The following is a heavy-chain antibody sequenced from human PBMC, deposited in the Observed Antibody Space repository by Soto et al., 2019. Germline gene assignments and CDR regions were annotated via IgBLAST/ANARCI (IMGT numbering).Heavy chain of an antibody. Sequence: GASVKVSCKASGYTFTSYYMHWVRQAPGQGLEWMGIINPSGGSTSYAQKFQGRVTMTRDTSTSTVYMELSSLRSEDTAVYYCARDPQLVGATSAGLDDWGHGTLVTVSS. CDR1: GYTFTSYY. V-gene: IGHV1-46*01. J-gene: IGHJ4*01. CDR3: ARDPQLVGATSAGLDD. CDR2: INPSGGST. D-gene: IGHD1-26*01.